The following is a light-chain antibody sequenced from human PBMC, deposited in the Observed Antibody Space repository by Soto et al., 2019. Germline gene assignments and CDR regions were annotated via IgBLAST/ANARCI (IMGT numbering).Light chain of an antibody. CDR2: GAS. CDR3: QQLNTYPIT. V-gene: IGKV1-9*01. J-gene: IGKJ5*01. CDR1: QGISSY. Sequence: IQLTQSPSSLSASVGDRVTITCRASQGISSYLAWYQQKPGKAPKLLIYGASTLEGGVPFRFSGSGSGTDFTLTISTLQPVDFATYYCQQLNTYPITVGQGTRLEIK.